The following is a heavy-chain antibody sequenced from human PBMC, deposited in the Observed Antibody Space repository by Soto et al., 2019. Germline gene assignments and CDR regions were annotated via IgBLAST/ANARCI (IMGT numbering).Heavy chain of an antibody. J-gene: IGHJ4*02. D-gene: IGHD2-2*01. Sequence: ASVKVSCKASGYTFTSYVISWVRQAPGQGLEWMGWISAYNGNTNYAQKLQGRVTMTTDTSTSTAYMELRSLRSDDTAVYYCARARRYCSSTSCADFDYWGQGTLVTVSS. CDR2: ISAYNGNT. CDR3: ARARRYCSSTSCADFDY. V-gene: IGHV1-18*01. CDR1: GYTFTSYV.